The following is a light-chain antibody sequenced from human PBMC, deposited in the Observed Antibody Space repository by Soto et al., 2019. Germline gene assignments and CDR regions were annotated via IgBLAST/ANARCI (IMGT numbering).Light chain of an antibody. J-gene: IGKJ2*01. CDR3: QHTNSFPYT. CDR2: AAS. Sequence: DLQMTQFPSSVSASVGDRVTITCRASQDIIYWLAWYQQKPGKAPKLLIYAASTLESGVPSRFSGSGSGTDFILTISSLQPEDFATYYCQHTNSFPYTFGQGTKLEIK. CDR1: QDIIYW. V-gene: IGKV1-12*01.